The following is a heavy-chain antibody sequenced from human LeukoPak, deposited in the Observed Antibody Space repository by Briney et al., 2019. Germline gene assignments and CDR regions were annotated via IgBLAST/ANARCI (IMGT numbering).Heavy chain of an antibody. CDR3: ARDAPYGDFWFDP. Sequence: SETPSLTCTVPGGSISSYYWSWIRQPAGKGLEWIGRIFSSGITKYNPSLKSRVSMSVDTSKKQFSLRLSSVTAADTAVYYCARDAPYGDFWFDPWGQGTLVTVSS. J-gene: IGHJ5*02. D-gene: IGHD4-17*01. CDR1: GGSISSYY. CDR2: IFSSGIT. V-gene: IGHV4-4*07.